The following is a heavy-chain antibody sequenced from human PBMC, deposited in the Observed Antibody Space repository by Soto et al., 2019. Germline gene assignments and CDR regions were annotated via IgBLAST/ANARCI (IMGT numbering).Heavy chain of an antibody. V-gene: IGHV3-66*01. CDR1: GFTVSSNY. J-gene: IGHJ4*02. CDR2: IYSGGST. D-gene: IGHD3-16*01. Sequence: EVQLVESGGGLVQPGGSLRLSCAASGFTVSSNYMSWVRQAPGKGLEWVSVIYSGGSTYYADSVKGRFTISRDNSKNTLYLQMNSLRAEDTAVYYCARDRSMITFGGVIRENLNWGQGTLVTVSS. CDR3: ARDRSMITFGGVIRENLN.